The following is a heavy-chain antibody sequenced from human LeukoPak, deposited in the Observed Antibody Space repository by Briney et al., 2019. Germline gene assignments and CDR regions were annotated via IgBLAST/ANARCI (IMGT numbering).Heavy chain of an antibody. V-gene: IGHV4-59*08. J-gene: IGHJ4*02. CDR1: GGSISSYY. D-gene: IGHD3-10*01. CDR2: FYDSGSS. CDR3: ARVGSGTYYSFFDY. Sequence: SETLSLTCTVSGGSISSYYWSWIRQPPGKGLEWIGYFYDSGSSNYNPFFKSRVTISVETSRNQFSLKLSSVTAADTAVYYCARVGSGTYYSFFDYWGQGTLVAVSS.